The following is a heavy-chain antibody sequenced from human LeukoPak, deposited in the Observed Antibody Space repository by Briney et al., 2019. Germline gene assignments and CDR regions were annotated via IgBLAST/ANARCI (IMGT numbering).Heavy chain of an antibody. Sequence: GGSLRLSCAASGFTFSSYGMHWVRQAPGKGLEWVAVIWYDGSNKYYADSVKGRFTISRDNSKNTLYLQMSSLRAEDTAVYYCVSHDGSGSRWGQGTLVTVSS. V-gene: IGHV3-30*19. CDR3: VSHDGSGSR. CDR2: IWYDGSNK. D-gene: IGHD3-10*01. CDR1: GFTFSSYG. J-gene: IGHJ4*02.